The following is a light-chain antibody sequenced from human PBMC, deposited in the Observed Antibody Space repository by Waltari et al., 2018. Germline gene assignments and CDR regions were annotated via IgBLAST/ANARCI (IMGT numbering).Light chain of an antibody. CDR1: QNINNN. Sequence: DIQMTQSPSSLSASIGDRVILTCRASQNINNNLNWYQQKSGKAPKILIFGGSNLQSGVPSRFSGSGSGTEFTLAIHSLQPEDAASYYCQQSYSMSWTFDQGTKVEIK. CDR3: QQSYSMSWT. J-gene: IGKJ1*01. CDR2: GGS. V-gene: IGKV1-39*01.